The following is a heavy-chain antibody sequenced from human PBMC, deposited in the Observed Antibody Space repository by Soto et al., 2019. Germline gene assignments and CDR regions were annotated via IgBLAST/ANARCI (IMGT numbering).Heavy chain of an antibody. J-gene: IGHJ4*01. D-gene: IGHD1-20*01. Sequence: SETLSLTCAVSGGSISSGGYSWSWIRQPPGKGLEWIGYIYHSGSTYYNPSLKSRVTISVDRSKNQFSPKLSSVTAADTAVYYCARELTGRFDYWGHGTLVTVSS. CDR3: ARELTGRFDY. CDR1: GGSISSGGYS. V-gene: IGHV4-30-2*01. CDR2: IYHSGST.